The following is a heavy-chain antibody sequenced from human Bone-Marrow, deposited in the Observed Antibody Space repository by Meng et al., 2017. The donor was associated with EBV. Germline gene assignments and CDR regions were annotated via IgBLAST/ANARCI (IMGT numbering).Heavy chain of an antibody. J-gene: IGHJ4*02. Sequence: QVQLVESGGGVVQSGGSLSLSCSASGFTFSSYGMHWVRQAPGKGLEWVAVIWYDGSNKYYADSVKGRFTISRDNSKNTLYLQMNSPRAEDTAVYYCARSYDILTGYYPIAYWGQGTLVTVSS. V-gene: IGHV3-33*01. CDR1: GFTFSSYG. CDR3: ARSYDILTGYYPIAY. D-gene: IGHD3-9*01. CDR2: IWYDGSNK.